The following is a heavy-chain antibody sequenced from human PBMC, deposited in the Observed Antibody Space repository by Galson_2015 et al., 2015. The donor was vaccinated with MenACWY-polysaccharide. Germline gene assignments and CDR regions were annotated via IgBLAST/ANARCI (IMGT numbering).Heavy chain of an antibody. CDR1: GFTFSNYA. D-gene: IGHD2-2*01. Sequence: SLRLSCAASGFTFSNYAMSWVRQAPGKGLEWVSTIGGSGSNTHYADSVKGRFTISRDNSKNKLSLQMNSLRAEDTAVYSCARVRYSTGKYQFDYWGQGTLVAVSS. J-gene: IGHJ4*02. CDR3: ARVRYSTGKYQFDY. CDR2: IGGSGSNT. V-gene: IGHV3-23*01.